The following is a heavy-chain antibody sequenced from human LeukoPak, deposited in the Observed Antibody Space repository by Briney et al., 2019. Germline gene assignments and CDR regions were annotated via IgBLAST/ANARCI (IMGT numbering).Heavy chain of an antibody. Sequence: SETLSLTCTVSGGSISSYYWSWIRQPPGKGLEWIGYIYYSGSTNYNPSLKSRVTISVDTSKNQFSLKLSSVTAADTAVYYCARGRYSGYDSPSWFDPWGQGTLVTVSS. V-gene: IGHV4-59*01. CDR1: GGSISSYY. CDR2: IYYSGST. J-gene: IGHJ5*02. CDR3: ARGRYSGYDSPSWFDP. D-gene: IGHD5-12*01.